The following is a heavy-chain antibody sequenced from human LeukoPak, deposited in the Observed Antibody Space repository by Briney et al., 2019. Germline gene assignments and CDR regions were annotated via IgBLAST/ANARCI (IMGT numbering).Heavy chain of an antibody. J-gene: IGHJ4*02. CDR2: IYYSGST. Sequence: PSETLSLTCTVSGGSISGYYWSWIRQPPGKGLEWIGYIYYSGSTNYNPSLKSRVTISVDTSKNQFSLKLSSVTAADTAVYYCARVSFYGSGIDFDYWGQGTLVTVSS. CDR3: ARVSFYGSGIDFDY. CDR1: GGSISGYY. D-gene: IGHD3-10*01. V-gene: IGHV4-59*01.